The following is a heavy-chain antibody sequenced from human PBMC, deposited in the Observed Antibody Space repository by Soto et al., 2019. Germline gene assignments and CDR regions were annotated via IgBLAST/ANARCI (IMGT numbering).Heavy chain of an antibody. CDR2: ISSSSSTI. D-gene: IGHD2-8*01. Sequence: GGSLRLSCAASGFTFSSYSMNWVRQAPGKGLEWVSYISSSSSTIYYADSVKGRFTISRDNAKNSLYLQMNSLRDEDTAVYYCAKTGMVYAPKLPYFDYWGQGTLVTVSS. J-gene: IGHJ4*02. CDR1: GFTFSSYS. V-gene: IGHV3-48*02. CDR3: AKTGMVYAPKLPYFDY.